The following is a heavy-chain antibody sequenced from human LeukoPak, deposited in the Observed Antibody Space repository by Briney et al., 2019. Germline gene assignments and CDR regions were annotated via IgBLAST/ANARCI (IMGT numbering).Heavy chain of an antibody. Sequence: GESLKISCKGSGYSFTSYWIGWVRQMPGKGLEWMGIIYPGDSDTRYSPSFQGQVTISADKSISTAYLQWSSLKASDTAMYYCARPHDYGGNSEFVDYWGQRTPVTVSS. CDR3: ARPHDYGGNSEFVDY. J-gene: IGHJ4*02. CDR2: IYPGDSDT. D-gene: IGHD4-23*01. V-gene: IGHV5-51*01. CDR1: GYSFTSYW.